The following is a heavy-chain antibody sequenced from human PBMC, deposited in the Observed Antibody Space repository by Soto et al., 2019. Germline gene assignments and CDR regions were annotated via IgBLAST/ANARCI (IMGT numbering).Heavy chain of an antibody. D-gene: IGHD5-12*01. V-gene: IGHV3-23*01. CDR3: ATLTDVDIVATSPGTSGNHYYYGMDV. CDR1: GFTFSSYA. J-gene: IGHJ6*02. CDR2: ISGSGGST. Sequence: PGGSLRLSCAASGFTFSSYAMSWVRQAPGKGLEWVSAISGSGGSTYYADSVKGRFTISRDNSKNTLYLQMNSLRAEDTAVYYCATLTDVDIVATSPGTSGNHYYYGMDVWGQGTTVTVSS.